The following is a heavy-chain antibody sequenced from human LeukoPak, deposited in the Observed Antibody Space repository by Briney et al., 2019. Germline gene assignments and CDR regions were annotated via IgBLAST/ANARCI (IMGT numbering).Heavy chain of an antibody. CDR3: ARIYTSSWYFSWFDP. CDR2: INHIGST. V-gene: IGHV4-34*01. CDR1: AGSFSGYY. D-gene: IGHD6-13*01. Sequence: SETLSLTCAVYAGSFSGYYWSWIRQPPGKGLEWIGKINHIGSTNYNPSLKSRITISVDTSKNQFSLKLSSVTAADTAMYYCARIYTSSWYFSWFDPWGQGTLVTVSS. J-gene: IGHJ5*02.